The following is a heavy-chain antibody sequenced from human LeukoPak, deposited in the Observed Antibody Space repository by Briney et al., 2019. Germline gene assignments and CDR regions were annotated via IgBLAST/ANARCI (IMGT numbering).Heavy chain of an antibody. V-gene: IGHV4-59*13. CDR2: IYYSGST. CDR3: ARDTLAAAGAFDI. CDR1: GGSISSYY. J-gene: IGHJ3*02. D-gene: IGHD6-13*01. Sequence: PSETLSLTCTVSGGSISSYYWSWIRQPPGKGLEWIGYIYYSGSTNYNPSLKSRVTISVDTSKNQFSLKLSSVTAADTAVYYCARDTLAAAGAFDIWGQGTMVTVSS.